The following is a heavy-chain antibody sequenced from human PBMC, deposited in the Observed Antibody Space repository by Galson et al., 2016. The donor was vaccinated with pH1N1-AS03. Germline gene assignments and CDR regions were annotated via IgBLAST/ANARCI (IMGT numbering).Heavy chain of an antibody. V-gene: IGHV3-23*01. Sequence: SLRLSCAASGFTFSTYSMAWVRQAPGKGLEWVSALSSRGDDAYYADSVKGRFTISRDNPMNTLYLQMNSLEAEDTAVYYCAKGQLGILFYGTHVWGQGTTVIVSS. J-gene: IGHJ6*02. CDR3: AKGQLGILFYGTHV. D-gene: IGHD7-27*01. CDR1: GFTFSTYS. CDR2: LSSRGDDA.